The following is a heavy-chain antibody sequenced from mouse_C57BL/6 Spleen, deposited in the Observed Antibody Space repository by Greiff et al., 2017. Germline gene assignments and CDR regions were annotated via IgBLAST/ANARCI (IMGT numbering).Heavy chain of an antibody. D-gene: IGHD2-3*01. CDR1: GFTFSSYA. J-gene: IGHJ4*01. CDR2: ISSGGDYI. V-gene: IGHV5-9-1*02. Sequence: EVMLVESGEGLVKPGGSLKLSCAASGFTFSSYAMSWVLQTPEKRLAWVAYISSGGDYIYYADTVKGRFTISRDNARNTLYLQMSSLKSEDTAMYYCTRDGYDGYYNYAMDYWGQGTSVTVSS. CDR3: TRDGYDGYYNYAMDY.